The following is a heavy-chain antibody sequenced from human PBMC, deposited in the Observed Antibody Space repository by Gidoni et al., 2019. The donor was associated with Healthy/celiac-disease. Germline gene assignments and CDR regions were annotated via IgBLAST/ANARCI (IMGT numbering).Heavy chain of an antibody. V-gene: IGHV1-2*06. Sequence: GLEWMGRINPNIGGTNYAQKFQGRVTMTRDTSISTAYMELSRLRSDDTAVYYCARGDIVGVPSATKPNWFAPWGQGTLVTVSS. CDR2: INPNIGGT. D-gene: IGHD2-2*01. CDR3: ARGDIVGVPSATKPNWFAP. J-gene: IGHJ5*02.